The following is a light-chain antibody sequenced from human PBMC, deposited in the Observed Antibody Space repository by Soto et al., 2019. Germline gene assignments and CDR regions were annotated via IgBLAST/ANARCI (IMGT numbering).Light chain of an antibody. Sequence: EIVLAQSPGTMSLSPGERATLSCRASQSVSSSYLAWYQQKPGQAPRLLIYGASSRATGIPDRFSGSGCGTDFPFTCSRLALEDLAVYYCQQYASSPWKFGQGTKVDIK. CDR2: GAS. CDR1: QSVSSSY. V-gene: IGKV3-20*01. CDR3: QQYASSPWK. J-gene: IGKJ1*01.